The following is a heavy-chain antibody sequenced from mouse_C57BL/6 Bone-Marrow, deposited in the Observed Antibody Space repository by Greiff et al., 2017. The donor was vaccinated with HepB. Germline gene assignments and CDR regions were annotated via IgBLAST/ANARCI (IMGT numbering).Heavy chain of an antibody. J-gene: IGHJ3*01. V-gene: IGHV1-5*01. D-gene: IGHD2-4*01. CDR1: GYTFTSYW. CDR3: TNDYDRGDWFAY. Sequence: VQLQQSGTVLARPGASVKMSCKTSGYTFTSYWMHWVKQRPGQGLEWIGAIYPGNSDTSYNQKFKGKAKLTAVTSASTAYMELSSLTNEDSAVYYCTNDYDRGDWFAYWGQGTLVTVSA. CDR2: IYPGNSDT.